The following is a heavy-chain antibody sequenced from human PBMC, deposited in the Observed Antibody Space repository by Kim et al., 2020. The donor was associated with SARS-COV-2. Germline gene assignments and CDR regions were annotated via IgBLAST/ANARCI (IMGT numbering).Heavy chain of an antibody. J-gene: IGHJ4*02. CDR1: GGSISSSSYY. Sequence: SETLSLTCTVSGGSISSSSYYWGWIRQPPGKGLEWIGSIYYSGSTYYNPSLKSRVTISVDTSKNQFSLKLSSVTAADTAVYYCARLRQEPPTKRGSGTTWVDYWGQGTLVTVSS. CDR3: ARLRQEPPTKRGSGTTWVDY. D-gene: IGHD1-7*01. V-gene: IGHV4-39*01. CDR2: IYYSGST.